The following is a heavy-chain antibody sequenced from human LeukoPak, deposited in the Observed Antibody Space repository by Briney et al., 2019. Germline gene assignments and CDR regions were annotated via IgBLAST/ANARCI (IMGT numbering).Heavy chain of an antibody. V-gene: IGHV4-59*01. J-gene: IGHJ4*02. Sequence: SETLSLTCTVSGGSISSYYWSWLRQPPGKGLEWIGYIYYSGSTNYNPSLKSRVTISVDTSKNQFSLKLSSVTAADTAVYYCARDYSSGWFFDYWGQGTLVTVSS. CDR2: IYYSGST. D-gene: IGHD6-19*01. CDR1: GGSISSYY. CDR3: ARDYSSGWFFDY.